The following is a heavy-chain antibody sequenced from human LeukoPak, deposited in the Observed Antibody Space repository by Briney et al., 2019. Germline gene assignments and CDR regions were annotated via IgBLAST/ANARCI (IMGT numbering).Heavy chain of an antibody. J-gene: IGHJ6*02. CDR2: IYYSGGT. CDR1: GGSISSYY. CDR3: ARVHYGSGSYYTAAYYYGMDV. Sequence: SETLSLTCTVSGGSISSYYWSWIRQPPGKGLEWIGYIYYSGGTNYNPSLKSRVTISVDTSKNQFSLKLSSVTAADTAVYYCARVHYGSGSYYTAAYYYGMDVWGQGTTVTVSS. D-gene: IGHD3-10*01. V-gene: IGHV4-59*01.